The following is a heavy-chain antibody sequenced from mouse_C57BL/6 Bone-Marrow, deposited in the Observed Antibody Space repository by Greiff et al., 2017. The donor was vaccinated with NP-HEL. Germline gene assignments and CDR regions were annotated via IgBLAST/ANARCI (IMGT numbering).Heavy chain of an antibody. CDR1: DTFSRRVH. Sequence: VKLQESGPELARPWASVKISCQAFDTFSRRVHFAIRDTNYWMQWVNQRPGQGLEWIGAIYPGNGDTSYYQQFKGKATLTADKASSTAYMHLSSLTSVDYAVYYCAYKYYYAMYYWGQGTSVTVSS. V-gene: IGHV1-87*01. CDR3: SVDYAVYYCAYKYYYAMYY. CDR2: GQGLEWIG. J-gene: IGHJ4*01.